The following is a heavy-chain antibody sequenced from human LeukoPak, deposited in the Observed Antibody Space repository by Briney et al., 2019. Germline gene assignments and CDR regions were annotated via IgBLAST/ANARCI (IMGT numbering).Heavy chain of an antibody. D-gene: IGHD4-17*01. CDR2: IGTAGDT. Sequence: PGRSLRLSCAASGFTFRRYDMHWVRQAPGRGLEWVSAIGTAGDTYYPGSVKGRFTISRENAENSVYLQMNNLRAEDTAVYYCARDRHDYGDHTGAYWFFDLWGRGTLVTVSS. CDR1: GFTFRRYD. V-gene: IGHV3-13*01. CDR3: ARDRHDYGDHTGAYWFFDL. J-gene: IGHJ2*01.